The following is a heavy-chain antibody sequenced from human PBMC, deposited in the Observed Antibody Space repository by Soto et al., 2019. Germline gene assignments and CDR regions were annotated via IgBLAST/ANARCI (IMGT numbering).Heavy chain of an antibody. CDR1: GYSFSTYW. V-gene: IGHV5-51*01. J-gene: IGHJ4*02. Sequence: ESLKISCEASGYSFSTYWIAWVRQLPGKGLEWMGSIYPGDSDIRYSPSFQGQVSISADKSISAAYLQWSSLKASDSAMYYCARLNWNYRGYFDYWSQGTLVTVSS. D-gene: IGHD1-7*01. CDR2: IYPGDSDI. CDR3: ARLNWNYRGYFDY.